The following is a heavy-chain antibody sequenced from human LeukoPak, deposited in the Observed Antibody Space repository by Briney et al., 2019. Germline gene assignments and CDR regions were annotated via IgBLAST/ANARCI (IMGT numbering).Heavy chain of an antibody. CDR3: ASLGLTMVRGVNDFDY. V-gene: IGHV1-2*02. J-gene: IGHJ4*02. CDR1: GYTFTGYY. CDR2: INPNSGGT. Sequence: ASVKVSCKASGYTFTGYYMHWVRQAPGQGLEWMGWINPNSGGTNYAQKFQGRVTMTRDTSISTAYMELSRLRSDDTAVYYCASLGLTMVRGVNDFDYWGQGTLVTVSS. D-gene: IGHD3-10*01.